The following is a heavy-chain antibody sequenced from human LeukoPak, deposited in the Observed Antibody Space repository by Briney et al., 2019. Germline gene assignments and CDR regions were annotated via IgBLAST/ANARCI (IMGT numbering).Heavy chain of an antibody. D-gene: IGHD3-22*01. Sequence: SETLSLTCAVSGGSISSYYWSWIRQPAGKGLEWIGRIYTSGSTNYNPSLKSRVTMSVDTSKNQFSLKLSSVTAADTAVYYCARSTYYYDRSGLLLWTGMDVWGQGTTVTVSS. CDR1: GGSISSYY. J-gene: IGHJ6*02. CDR3: ARSTYYYDRSGLLLWTGMDV. CDR2: IYTSGST. V-gene: IGHV4-4*07.